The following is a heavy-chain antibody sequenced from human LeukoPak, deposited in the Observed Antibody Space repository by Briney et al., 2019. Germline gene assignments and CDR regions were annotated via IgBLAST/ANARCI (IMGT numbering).Heavy chain of an antibody. Sequence: SVKVSCKASGGTLSSYAISWVRQAPGQGLEWMGGIIPIFGTANYAQKFQGRVTITADESTSTVYMELSSLRSEDTAVYYCARKGYDFWSGYYTGIGFWFDPWGQGTLVTVSS. CDR3: ARKGYDFWSGYYTGIGFWFDP. CDR1: GGTLSSYA. V-gene: IGHV1-69*13. J-gene: IGHJ5*02. CDR2: IIPIFGTA. D-gene: IGHD3-3*01.